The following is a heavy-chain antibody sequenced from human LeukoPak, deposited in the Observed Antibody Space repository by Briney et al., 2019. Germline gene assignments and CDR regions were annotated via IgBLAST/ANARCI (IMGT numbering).Heavy chain of an antibody. D-gene: IGHD5-18*01. J-gene: IGHJ4*02. CDR3: ARDQVGGDTAMVDIFDY. V-gene: IGHV1-46*01. CDR2: ITPSGGST. Sequence: ASVKVSCKASGYTFTSYYMHWVRQAPGQGLEWMGKITPSGGSTSYAQKYQGRVSMTSDTSTSTVYMELSSLRSEDTAVYYCARDQVGGDTAMVDIFDYWGQGTLVTVSS. CDR1: GYTFTSYY.